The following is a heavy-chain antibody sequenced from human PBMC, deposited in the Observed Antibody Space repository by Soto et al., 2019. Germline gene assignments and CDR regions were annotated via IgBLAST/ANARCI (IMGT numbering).Heavy chain of an antibody. V-gene: IGHV3-48*03. CDR3: ARGSRGWLVDIAAFDY. D-gene: IGHD5-12*01. CDR2: ISSSGSTI. J-gene: IGHJ4*02. Sequence: PGGSLRLSCAASGFTFISYEINFFRHAPCKGLEWVSYISSSGSTIYYADSVKGRFTISRDNAKNSLYLQMNSLRAEDTAVYYCARGSRGWLVDIAAFDYWGQGTLVTVSS. CDR1: GFTFISYE.